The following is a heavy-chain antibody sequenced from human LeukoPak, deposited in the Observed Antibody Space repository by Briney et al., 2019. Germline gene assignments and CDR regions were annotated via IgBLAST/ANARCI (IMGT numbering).Heavy chain of an antibody. J-gene: IGHJ4*02. V-gene: IGHV3-48*03. D-gene: IGHD3-10*01. CDR1: GFVFSNHE. CDR3: ACSVRGVRFDF. Sequence: GGSLRLSCAASGFVFSNHEMTWVRQAPGEGLEWVSDISGSGISIYYADSVKGRFTISRDNAKNSLYLHMNSLRDEDTAVYYCACSVRGVRFDFWGQGTLVTVSS. CDR2: ISGSGISI.